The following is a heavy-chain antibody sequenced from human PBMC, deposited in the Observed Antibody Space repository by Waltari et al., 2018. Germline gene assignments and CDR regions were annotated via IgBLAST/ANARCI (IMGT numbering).Heavy chain of an antibody. CDR3: ARELAREDSSGYLSFDY. V-gene: IGHV1-69*06. D-gene: IGHD6-19*01. CDR2: IIPNFGTA. Sequence: QVQLVQSGAEVKKPGSSVKVSCKASGGTFSSYAISWVRQAPGQGLEWMGGIIPNFGTANYAQKFQGRVTITADKSTSTAYMELSSLKSEGTAVYYCARELAREDSSGYLSFDYWGQGTLVTVSS. CDR1: GGTFSSYA. J-gene: IGHJ4*02.